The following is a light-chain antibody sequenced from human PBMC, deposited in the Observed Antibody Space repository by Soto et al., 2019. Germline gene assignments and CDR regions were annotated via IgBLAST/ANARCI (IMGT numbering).Light chain of an antibody. V-gene: IGKV3-20*01. J-gene: IGKJ3*01. Sequence: EVVLTQSPGTLSLSPGESATRSCRASQSVRGNYFAWSQQRPGQAPRLLVYGPSVRAAGIPDRFRGSGSRTDFNLSINRVEPEDFAVYYCQQFGMSPFTFGPGTTLDIK. CDR3: QQFGMSPFT. CDR2: GPS. CDR1: QSVRGNY.